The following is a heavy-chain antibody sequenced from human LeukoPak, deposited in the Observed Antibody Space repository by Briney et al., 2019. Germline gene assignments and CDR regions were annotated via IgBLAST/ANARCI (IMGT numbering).Heavy chain of an antibody. V-gene: IGHV5-10-1*01. J-gene: IGHJ4*02. CDR3: ARDAAGSGSYCIN. Sequence: GEPLKISCKGSGYSFTSYWMSWVGQMPGKGLEWMGRIDPSDSYTNYSPSFQGHVTISADKSISTAYLQWSSLKASDTAMYYCARDAAGSGSYCINWGQGTLVTVSS. CDR2: IDPSDSYT. CDR1: GYSFTSYW. D-gene: IGHD3-10*01.